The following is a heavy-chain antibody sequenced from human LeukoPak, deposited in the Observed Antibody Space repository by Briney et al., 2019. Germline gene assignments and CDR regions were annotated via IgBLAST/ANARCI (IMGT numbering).Heavy chain of an antibody. Sequence: GGSLRLSCAASGFTFSDYYISWIRQAPGGRLEWISYTTSSGDYTNYADSVKGRFTISRDNAKNSLYLQMNTLRAEDTAMYYCARGSEKDIWGQGTMVTVSS. D-gene: IGHD1-14*01. CDR3: ARGSEKDI. J-gene: IGHJ3*02. V-gene: IGHV3-11*05. CDR1: GFTFSDYY. CDR2: TTSSGDYT.